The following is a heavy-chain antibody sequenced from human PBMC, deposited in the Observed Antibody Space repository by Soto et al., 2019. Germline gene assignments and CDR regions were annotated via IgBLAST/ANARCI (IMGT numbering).Heavy chain of an antibody. J-gene: IGHJ4*02. V-gene: IGHV3-23*01. CDR2: ISGSGGST. D-gene: IGHD6-13*01. Sequence: GESLKISCAASGFTYSSYAMSWVRQAPGKGLEWVSSISGSGGSTYYADSVKGRFTISRDNSKNTLYLQMSSLRAEDTAVYYCAKGGSSWYGGSFDYWGQGTLVTVSS. CDR3: AKGGSSWYGGSFDY. CDR1: GFTYSSYA.